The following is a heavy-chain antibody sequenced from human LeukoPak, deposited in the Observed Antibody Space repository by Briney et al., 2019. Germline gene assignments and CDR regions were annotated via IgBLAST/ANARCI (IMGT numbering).Heavy chain of an antibody. CDR1: GFTFSSYW. J-gene: IGHJ6*02. CDR3: ARGGGLDV. CDR2: INHNGNVN. D-gene: IGHD3-16*01. V-gene: IGHV3-7*03. Sequence: GGSLRLSCAASGFTFSSYWMNWARQAPGKGLEWVASINHNGNVNYYVDSVRGRFTIPRDNAKNSLYLQMSNLRAEDTAVYFCARGGGLDVWGQGATVTVSS.